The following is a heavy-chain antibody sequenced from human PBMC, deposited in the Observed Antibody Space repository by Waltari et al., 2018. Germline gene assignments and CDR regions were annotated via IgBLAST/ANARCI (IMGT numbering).Heavy chain of an antibody. Sequence: QLQLLQSGAEVKRPGASVRLSCQTSGYTFTDYFLHWVRRAPGQGPEWVGGSDPKTGGTSYQPKFHDRLTMTRETAISTAYMELSSLTSDDTALYYCVRDAFGNTIGGVFDYWGQGTLLTVSS. V-gene: IGHV1-2*02. CDR2: SDPKTGGT. CDR1: GYTFTDYF. CDR3: VRDAFGNTIGGVFDY. D-gene: IGHD3-3*01. J-gene: IGHJ4*02.